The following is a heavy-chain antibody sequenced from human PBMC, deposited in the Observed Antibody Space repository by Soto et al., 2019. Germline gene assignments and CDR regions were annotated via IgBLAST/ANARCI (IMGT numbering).Heavy chain of an antibody. D-gene: IGHD3-22*01. CDR2: ISGSGGST. CDR3: AKDPKYYYDSSGYGDAFDI. V-gene: IGHV3-23*01. CDR1: GFTFSSYA. Sequence: EVQLLESGGGLVQPGGSLRLSCAASGFTFSSYAMSWVRQAPGKGLEWVSAISGSGGSTYYADSVKGRFTISRDNSKNTLNLQMNSLRAEDTAVYYCAKDPKYYYDSSGYGDAFDIWGQGTMVTVSS. J-gene: IGHJ3*02.